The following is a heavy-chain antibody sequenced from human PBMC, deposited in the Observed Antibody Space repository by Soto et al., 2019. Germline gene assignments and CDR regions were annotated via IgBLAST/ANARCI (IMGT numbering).Heavy chain of an antibody. CDR2: INSDGSST. Sequence: GGSLRLSCAASGFTFSSYWMHWVRQAPGKGLVWVSRINSDGSSTSYADSVKGRFTISRDNAKNTLYLQMNSLRAEDTAVYYCARDTLWFGEFQPGDYYYYYMYVWGKGTTVTVS. D-gene: IGHD3-10*01. CDR1: GFTFSSYW. V-gene: IGHV3-74*01. CDR3: ARDTLWFGEFQPGDYYYYYMYV. J-gene: IGHJ6*03.